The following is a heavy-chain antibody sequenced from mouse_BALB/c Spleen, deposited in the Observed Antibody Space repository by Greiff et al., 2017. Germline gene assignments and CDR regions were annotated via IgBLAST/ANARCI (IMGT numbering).Heavy chain of an antibody. Sequence: QVQLQHSGAELVRPGTSVKVSCKASGYAFTNYLIEWVKQRPGQGLEWIGVINPGSGGTNYNEKFKGKATLTADKSSSTAYMQLSSLTSDDSAVYFCARWGDAMDYWGQGTSVTVSS. V-gene: IGHV1-54*01. CDR2: INPGSGGT. J-gene: IGHJ4*01. CDR1: GYAFTNYL. CDR3: ARWGDAMDY.